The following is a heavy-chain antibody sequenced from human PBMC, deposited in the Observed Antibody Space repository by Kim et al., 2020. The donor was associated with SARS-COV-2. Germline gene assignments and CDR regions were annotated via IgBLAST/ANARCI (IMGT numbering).Heavy chain of an antibody. Sequence: SETLSLTCTVSGGSISSYYWSWIRQPAGKGLEWIGRIYTSGSTNYNPSLKSRVTMSVGTSKNQFSLKLSSVAAADTAVYYCARNGVDYYDSSGYYYGNFDYWGQGTLVTVSS. CDR1: GGSISSYY. CDR2: IYTSGST. V-gene: IGHV4-4*07. J-gene: IGHJ4*02. CDR3: ARNGVDYYDSSGYYYGNFDY. D-gene: IGHD3-22*01.